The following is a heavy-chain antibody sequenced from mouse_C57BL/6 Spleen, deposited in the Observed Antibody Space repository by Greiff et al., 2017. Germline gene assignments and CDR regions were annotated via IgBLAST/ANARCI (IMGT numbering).Heavy chain of an antibody. J-gene: IGHJ1*03. CDR1: GFTFTDYY. D-gene: IGHD1-1*01. CDR3: ARRDYYGSSYWYFDV. Sequence: VQLQQSGPVLVKPGPSVKISCKASGFTFTDYYMHWVKQSHGKSLEWIGLVYPYNGGTSYNQKFKGKATLTVDTSSSTAYLELNSLTSEDSAVYYCARRDYYGSSYWYFDVWGTGTTVTVSS. V-gene: IGHV1-36*01. CDR2: VYPYNGGT.